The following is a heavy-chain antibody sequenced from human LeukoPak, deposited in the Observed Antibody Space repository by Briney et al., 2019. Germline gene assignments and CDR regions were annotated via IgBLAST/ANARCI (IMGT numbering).Heavy chain of an antibody. V-gene: IGHV3-30-3*01. J-gene: IGHJ6*02. CDR2: ISYDGSNK. D-gene: IGHD6-19*01. CDR3: ARDWGAVAGAYYYNYGMDV. CDR1: GFTFSSYA. Sequence: GRSLRLSCAASGFTFSSYAMHWVRQAPGKGLEWVAVISYDGSNKYYADSVKGRFTISRDNSKNTLYLQMNSLRAEDTAVYYCARDWGAVAGAYYYNYGMDVWGQGTTVTVSS.